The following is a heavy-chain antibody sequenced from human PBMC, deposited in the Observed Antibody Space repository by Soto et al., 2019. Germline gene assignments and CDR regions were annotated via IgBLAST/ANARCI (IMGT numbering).Heavy chain of an antibody. V-gene: IGHV1-69*13. J-gene: IGHJ4*02. D-gene: IGHD2-15*01. CDR3: ATSHCSGGTCFPRRNYFDY. Sequence: SVKVSCKASGGTFSSSGISWVRQAPGQGLEYMGGIIPIFGPANYAQMFQGRVTITADESTSTAYMELNSLRSEDTAVYYCATSHCSGGTCFPRRNYFDYWGQGXLVTVYS. CDR2: IIPIFGPA. CDR1: GGTFSSSG.